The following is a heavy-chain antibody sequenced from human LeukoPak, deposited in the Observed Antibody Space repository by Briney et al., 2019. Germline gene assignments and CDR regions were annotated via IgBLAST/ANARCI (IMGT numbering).Heavy chain of an antibody. D-gene: IGHD3-10*01. CDR2: IYTSGNT. CDR1: GASISSSY. V-gene: IGHV4-4*09. Sequence: SETLSLTCTVSGASISSSYWSWIRQPPGEGLEWIGYIYTSGNTNYNPSLQSRVTMSVDTSKNQFSLNLTSVTAADTAVYYCARLQSYGSGRSYYMDVWTNGATVTVSS. CDR3: ARLQSYGSGRSYYMDV. J-gene: IGHJ6*03.